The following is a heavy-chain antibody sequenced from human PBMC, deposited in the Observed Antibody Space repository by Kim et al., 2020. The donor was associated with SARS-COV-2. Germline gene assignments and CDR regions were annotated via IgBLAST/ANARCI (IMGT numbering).Heavy chain of an antibody. CDR2: ISNDASNI. V-gene: IGHV3-30*03. CDR3: ARLWRAGSYYYEPMDV. D-gene: IGHD3-3*01. J-gene: IGHJ6*01. CDR1: GFTFSEYG. Sequence: GGSLRLSCAASGFTFSEYGMHWVRQAPGKGLECVAVISNDASNIYYAESIKGRFTVSRDNPKSTVYLLLDSLRFEDTAIYYCARLWRAGSYYYEPMDVWGQGTSVTVSS.